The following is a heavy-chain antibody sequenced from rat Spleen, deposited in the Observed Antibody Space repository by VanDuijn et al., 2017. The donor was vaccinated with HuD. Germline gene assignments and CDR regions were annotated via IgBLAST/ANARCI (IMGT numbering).Heavy chain of an antibody. J-gene: IGHJ2*01. V-gene: IGHV5-22*01. CDR2: ITHEGSSP. Sequence: EVQLVESGGGLVQPGRSLKLSCAASGFTFSDYYMAWVRQAPEKGLEWVASITHEGSSPDYGNAVKGRFTISRDNAKNTLYLQMDSLRSEDSATYYCTRDRILRSTGFDYWGQGVMVTVSS. CDR1: GFTFSDYY. D-gene: IGHD1-6*01. CDR3: TRDRILRSTGFDY.